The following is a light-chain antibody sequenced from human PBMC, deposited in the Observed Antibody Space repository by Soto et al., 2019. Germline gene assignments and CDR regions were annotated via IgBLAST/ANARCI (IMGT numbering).Light chain of an antibody. J-gene: IGLJ3*02. CDR2: DTN. CDR1: TSNIGNNY. V-gene: IGLV1-51*01. CDR3: GTWDNSLSAGV. Sequence: QSALSQPPSLSAAPGQRVNISCSGSTSNIGNNYVCWYHQLPGTAPKLLIYDTNRRPSGVPDRFSGSKSGTSATLGITGLQTGDEAHYYCGTWDNSLSAGVFGGGTKLTVL.